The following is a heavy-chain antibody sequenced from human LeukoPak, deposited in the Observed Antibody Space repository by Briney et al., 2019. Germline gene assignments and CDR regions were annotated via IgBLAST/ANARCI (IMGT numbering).Heavy chain of an antibody. V-gene: IGHV4-38-2*02. D-gene: IGHD5-18*01. Sequence: SETLSLTCSVSDYSISSGYYWGWIRQPPGKGLEWIANIFLGGNTYYNPSLQSRISISVDKSKNQFSLKLSSVTAADTAVYYCARVGRGYSYAYWGQGTLVTVSS. J-gene: IGHJ4*02. CDR3: ARVGRGYSYAY. CDR1: DYSISSGYY. CDR2: IFLGGNT.